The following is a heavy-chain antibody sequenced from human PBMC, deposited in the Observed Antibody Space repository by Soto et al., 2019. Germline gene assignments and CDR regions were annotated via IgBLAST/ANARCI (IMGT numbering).Heavy chain of an antibody. CDR3: TTDPVTMIVVVPSSG. CDR1: GYTFTSYA. D-gene: IGHD3-22*01. CDR2: INAGNGNT. J-gene: IGHJ4*02. V-gene: IGHV1-3*01. Sequence: ASVKVSCKASGYTFTSYAMHWVRQAPGQRLEWMGWINAGNGNTKYSQKFQGRVTITRDTSASTAYMELNSLKTEDTAVYYCTTDPVTMIVVVPSSGWGQGTLVTVS.